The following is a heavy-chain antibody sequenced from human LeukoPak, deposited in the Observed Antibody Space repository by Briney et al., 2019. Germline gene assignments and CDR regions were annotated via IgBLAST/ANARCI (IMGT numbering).Heavy chain of an antibody. CDR2: ISGSGGST. D-gene: IGHD3-16*02. CDR3: AKDPDTYYDYVWGSYRTYYFDY. CDR1: GFTFSSYA. J-gene: IGHJ4*02. Sequence: GGSLRLSCAASGFTFSSYAMSWVRQAPGKGLEGVSAISGSGGSTYYADSVKGRFTISRDNSKNTLYLQMNSLRAEDTAVYYCAKDPDTYYDYVWGSYRTYYFDYWGQGTLVTVPS. V-gene: IGHV3-23*01.